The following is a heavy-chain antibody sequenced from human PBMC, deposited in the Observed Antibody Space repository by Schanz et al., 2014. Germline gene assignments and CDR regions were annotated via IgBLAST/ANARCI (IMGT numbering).Heavy chain of an antibody. J-gene: IGHJ6*02. CDR2: LYNNGAA. CDR3: ASWDEYTYGDGRYFYYGMDV. CDR1: GFTVSNNY. V-gene: IGHV3-66*01. D-gene: IGHD4-17*01. Sequence: EVQLGESGGGLVQPGGSLRLSCAASGFTVSNNYMSWVRQPPGKGLEWVSVLYNNGAAYYAESVRGRFAISRDNSKNTLYLQMNSLRAEDTAVYYCASWDEYTYGDGRYFYYGMDVWGQGTTVTVSS.